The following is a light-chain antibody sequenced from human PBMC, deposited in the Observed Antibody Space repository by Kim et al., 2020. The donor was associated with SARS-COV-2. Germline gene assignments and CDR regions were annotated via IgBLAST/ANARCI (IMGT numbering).Light chain of an antibody. J-gene: IGLJ3*02. CDR1: SSDVGGYNY. Sequence: PGQSLTISCTGTSSDVGGYNYVSWYQQHPGKAPKLMIYDVSKRPSGVSNRFSGSKSGNTASLTISGLQAEDEADYYCSSYTSSSWVFGGGTQLTVL. CDR2: DVS. CDR3: SSYTSSSWV. V-gene: IGLV2-14*04.